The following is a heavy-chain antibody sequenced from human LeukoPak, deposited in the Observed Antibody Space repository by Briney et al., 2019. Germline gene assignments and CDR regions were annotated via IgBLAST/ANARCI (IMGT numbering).Heavy chain of an antibody. D-gene: IGHD4-17*01. J-gene: IGHJ3*02. CDR3: ARDRSTVTPPQPDAYI. CDR1: GGSFSGYY. V-gene: IGHV4-34*01. CDR2: INHSGST. Sequence: SETLSLTCAVYGGSFSGYYWSWIRQPPGKGLEWIGEINHSGSTNYNPSLKSRVTISVDTSKNQFSLKLSSVTAADTAVYYCARDRSTVTPPQPDAYIWGQGTLATVSS.